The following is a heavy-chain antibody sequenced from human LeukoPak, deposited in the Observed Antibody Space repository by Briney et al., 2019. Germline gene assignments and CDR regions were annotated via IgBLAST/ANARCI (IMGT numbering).Heavy chain of an antibody. CDR3: ARDEALVAVAGTTLDY. D-gene: IGHD6-19*01. CDR2: INAGNGNT. V-gene: IGHV1-3*01. CDR1: GYTFTSYA. Sequence: ASVKVSCRASGYTFTSYAMHWVRQAPGQSLEWMGWINAGNGNTKYSQKFQGRATITRDTSASTAYMELSSLRSEDTAVYYCARDEALVAVAGTTLDYWGQGTLVTVSS. J-gene: IGHJ4*02.